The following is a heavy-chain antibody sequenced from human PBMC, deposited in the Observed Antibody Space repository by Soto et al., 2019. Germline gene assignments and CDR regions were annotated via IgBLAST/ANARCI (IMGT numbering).Heavy chain of an antibody. CDR2: IYYSGST. Sequence: SETLSLTCTVSGGSISSYYWSWIRQPPGKGLEWIGYIYYSGSTNYNPSLKSRVTISVDTSKNQFSLKLSSVTAADTAVYYCARAALYYYDSSGYRSPGDRVFDIWGQGTMFT. J-gene: IGHJ3*02. CDR1: GGSISSYY. V-gene: IGHV4-59*01. D-gene: IGHD3-22*01. CDR3: ARAALYYYDSSGYRSPGDRVFDI.